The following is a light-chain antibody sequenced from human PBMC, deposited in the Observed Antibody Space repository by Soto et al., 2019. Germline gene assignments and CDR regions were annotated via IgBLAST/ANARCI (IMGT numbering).Light chain of an antibody. CDR3: QQLNDYPLT. CDR1: QGVRGN. V-gene: IGKV1-9*01. J-gene: IGKJ4*01. Sequence: DIQLTQSPSFLSASVGDRITITCRASQGVRGNLAWYQQKPGKAPKLLISAASSLQSGVPSRFSGSGSGTEFTLTISCLQPADFATYYCQQLNDYPLTFGGGTKVEIK. CDR2: AAS.